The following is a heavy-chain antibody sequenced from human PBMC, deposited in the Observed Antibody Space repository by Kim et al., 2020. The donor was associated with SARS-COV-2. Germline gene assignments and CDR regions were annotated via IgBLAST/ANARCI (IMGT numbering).Heavy chain of an antibody. D-gene: IGHD3-10*01. J-gene: IGHJ6*02. CDR1: GGSISSSSYF. CDR3: ARHRWSWDRDYYGMDV. CDR2: INYAGNA. V-gene: IGHV4-39*01. Sequence: SETLSLTSAVSGGSISSSSYFWGWLRQPPGKGLEWIGTINYAGNAYDNPSLKSRVFISVDTSMNHFSLKLRSVTAADSAVYYCARHRWSWDRDYYGMDVWGQGTTVTVSS.